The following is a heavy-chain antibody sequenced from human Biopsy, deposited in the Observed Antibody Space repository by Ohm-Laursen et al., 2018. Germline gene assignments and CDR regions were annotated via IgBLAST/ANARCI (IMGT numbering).Heavy chain of an antibody. CDR3: GRREVVITHDAFDT. V-gene: IGHV4-59*08. Sequence: GTLSLTCTVPGGSISSYYWTWIRQPPGKGLEWIGDVYYSGSTNRNPSLKSRVTILVDTSKNKFSLKLNSVTAADTAVYYCGRREVVITHDAFDTWGQGTMVTVS. CDR2: VYYSGST. J-gene: IGHJ3*02. CDR1: GGSISSYY. D-gene: IGHD3-22*01.